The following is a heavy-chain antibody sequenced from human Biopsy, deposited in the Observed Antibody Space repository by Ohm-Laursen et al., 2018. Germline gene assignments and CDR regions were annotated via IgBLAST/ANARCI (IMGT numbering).Heavy chain of an antibody. J-gene: IGHJ3*01. CDR1: RGSISSYY. V-gene: IGHV4-59*01. Sequence: SDTLSLTCTVSRGSISSYYWSWIRQPPGKGLEWIGYMSNSGSTNYNPSLKTRVTISLDTPKNQFSLKLSSVTAADTAVYYCARDSGGMATILDAFDLWGQGTMVTVSP. D-gene: IGHD5-24*01. CDR2: MSNSGST. CDR3: ARDSGGMATILDAFDL.